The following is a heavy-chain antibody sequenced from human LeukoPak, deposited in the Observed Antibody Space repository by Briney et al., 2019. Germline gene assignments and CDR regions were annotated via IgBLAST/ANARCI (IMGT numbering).Heavy chain of an antibody. CDR2: IIPILGIA. V-gene: IGHV1-69*02. Sequence: SVKVSCKASGGTLSSYTISWVRQAPGQGLEWMGRIIPILGIANYAQKFQGRVTITADKSTSTAYMELSSLRSEDTAVYYCARVGAGGAADIDYWGQGTLVTVSS. J-gene: IGHJ4*02. CDR1: GGTLSSYT. D-gene: IGHD3-16*01. CDR3: ARVGAGGAADIDY.